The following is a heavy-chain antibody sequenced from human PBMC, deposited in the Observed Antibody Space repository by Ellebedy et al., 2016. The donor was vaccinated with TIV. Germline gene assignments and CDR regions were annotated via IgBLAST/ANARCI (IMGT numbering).Heavy chain of an antibody. Sequence: GSLRLSCTVSGGSISSYYWNWIRQPPGKGLEWIGYIYSSGSTNYNPSLQSRVTISVDTSKSQFSLRLSSVTAADTAVYYCERVDSELVTVDEYHYYMDVWGKGPTVTVSS. CDR3: ERVDSELVTVDEYHYYMDV. V-gene: IGHV4-59*01. J-gene: IGHJ6*03. CDR2: IYSSGST. D-gene: IGHD4-23*01. CDR1: GGSISSYY.